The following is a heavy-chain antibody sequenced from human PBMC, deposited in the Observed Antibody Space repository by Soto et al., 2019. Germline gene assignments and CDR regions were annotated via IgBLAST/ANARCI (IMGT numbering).Heavy chain of an antibody. Sequence: QVQLQQWGAGLLKPSETLSLTCAVYGGSFSGYYWSWIRQPPGKGLEWIGEINHSGSTNYNPSLKSRVTISVDPSKNQFSLKLSSVTAADTAVYYCARGLDLDRIALSYWGQGTLVTVSS. CDR1: GGSFSGYY. V-gene: IGHV4-34*01. CDR2: INHSGST. J-gene: IGHJ4*02. CDR3: ARGLDLDRIALSY. D-gene: IGHD6-13*01.